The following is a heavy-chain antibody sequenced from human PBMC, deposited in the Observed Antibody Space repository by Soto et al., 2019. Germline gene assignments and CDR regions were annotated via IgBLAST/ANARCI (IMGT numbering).Heavy chain of an antibody. CDR3: AKDLRFLEWLFSR. CDR2: ISGSGGST. D-gene: IGHD3-3*01. CDR1: GFTFSSYA. V-gene: IGHV3-23*01. Sequence: EVQLLESGGGLVQPGGSLRLSCAASGFTFSSYARSWVRQAPGKGLEWVSAISGSGGSTYYADSVKGRFTISRDNSKNTLYLQMNSMRAEDTAVYYCAKDLRFLEWLFSRWGQGTLVTVSS. J-gene: IGHJ4*02.